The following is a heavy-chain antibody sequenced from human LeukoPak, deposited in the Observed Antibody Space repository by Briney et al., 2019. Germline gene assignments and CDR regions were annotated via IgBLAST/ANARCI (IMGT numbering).Heavy chain of an antibody. CDR2: IWYDGSNK. V-gene: IGHV3-33*01. CDR3: ARMTTVITPYYYYYYGMDV. D-gene: IGHD4-23*01. J-gene: IGHJ6*02. CDR1: GFTFSSYG. Sequence: SLRLSCAASGFTFSSYGMHWVRQAPGKGLEWVAVIWYDGSNKYYADSVKGRFTISRDNSKNTLYLQMNSLRAEDTAVYYCARMTTVITPYYYYYYGMDVWGQGTTVTVSS.